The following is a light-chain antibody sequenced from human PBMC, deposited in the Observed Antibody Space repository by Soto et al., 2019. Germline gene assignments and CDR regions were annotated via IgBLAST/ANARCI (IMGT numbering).Light chain of an antibody. CDR1: SYNVGKNL. V-gene: IGLV1-47*01. CDR2: KNN. CDR3: AAWDDSLSAWV. Sequence: QSVLTQPPSASGTPGQRVTISWSGGSYNVGKNLVYWYQQRPGTAPKLIIFKNNQRPSGVPDRFSGSNSGSSASLAISGLRSEDEADYFCAAWDDSLSAWVFGGGTKLTAL. J-gene: IGLJ3*02.